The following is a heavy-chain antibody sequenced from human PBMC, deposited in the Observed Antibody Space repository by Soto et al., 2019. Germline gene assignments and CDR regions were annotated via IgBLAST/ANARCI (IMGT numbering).Heavy chain of an antibody. V-gene: IGHV3-23*01. D-gene: IGHD3-10*01. Sequence: GESLKISCAASGFTFGTYAMNWVRQAPGKGLEWVSTITDVGDPTYYADSVRGRFTISRDNSKNTLFLQMNSLRVEDTAVYYCARHRDGGTYTYIDHWGPGTLVTVSS. CDR2: ITDVGDPT. CDR3: ARHRDGGTYTYIDH. CDR1: GFTFGTYA. J-gene: IGHJ4*02.